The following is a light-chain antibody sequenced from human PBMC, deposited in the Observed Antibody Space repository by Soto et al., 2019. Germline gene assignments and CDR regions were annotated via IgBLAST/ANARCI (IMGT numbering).Light chain of an antibody. CDR2: DAS. Sequence: EIVLTQSPATLSLSPGERATLCCRASQSVSSYLAWYQQKPDQAPRLLIYDASNRATGIPARFSGSGSGTDFTLTISSLEPEDFAVYYCQQRSNWPPFTFGPGTKVDIK. CDR1: QSVSSY. CDR3: QQRSNWPPFT. V-gene: IGKV3-11*01. J-gene: IGKJ3*01.